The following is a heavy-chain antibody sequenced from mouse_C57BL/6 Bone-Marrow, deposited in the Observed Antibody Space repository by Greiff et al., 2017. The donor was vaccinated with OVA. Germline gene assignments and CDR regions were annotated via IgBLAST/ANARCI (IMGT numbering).Heavy chain of an antibody. CDR1: GYTFTDYY. CDR3: TTYVFDY. J-gene: IGHJ2*01. CDR2: IYPGSGNT. V-gene: IGHV1-84*01. D-gene: IGHD1-1*01. Sequence: QVQLQQSGPELVKPGASVKISCKASGYTFTDYYINWVKQRPGQGLVWIGWIYPGSGNTKYNEKFKGKATLTVDTSSSTAYMQLSSLTSEDSAVYYCTTYVFDYWGQGTTLTVSS.